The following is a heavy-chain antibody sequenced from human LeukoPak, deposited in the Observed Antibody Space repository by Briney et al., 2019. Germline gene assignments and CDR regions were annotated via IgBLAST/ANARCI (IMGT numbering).Heavy chain of an antibody. Sequence: SETLSLTCTVSGGSISPYYWSWIRQPPGKGLEWLGYIYYSGNTEYTPSLKSRVAISVDTSKNQFSLKLSSVTAADTAVYYCARSTGSTMFIDYWGQGTLVTVSS. D-gene: IGHD3-10*02. CDR3: ARSTGSTMFIDY. CDR2: IYYSGNT. CDR1: GGSISPYY. V-gene: IGHV4-59*01. J-gene: IGHJ4*02.